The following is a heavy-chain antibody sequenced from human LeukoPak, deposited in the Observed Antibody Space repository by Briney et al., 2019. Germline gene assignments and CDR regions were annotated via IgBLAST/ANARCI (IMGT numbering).Heavy chain of an antibody. J-gene: IGHJ5*02. CDR2: IRSKAYGGTT. D-gene: IGHD1-26*01. CDR3: TIVGAT. Sequence: GGSLRLSCAASGFTFSSYSMNWVRQAPGKGLEWVGFIRSKAYGGTTEYAAPVKGRFTISGDDSKSIAYLQMNSLKTEDTAVYYCTIVGATWGQGTLVTVSS. V-gene: IGHV3-49*04. CDR1: GFTFSSYS.